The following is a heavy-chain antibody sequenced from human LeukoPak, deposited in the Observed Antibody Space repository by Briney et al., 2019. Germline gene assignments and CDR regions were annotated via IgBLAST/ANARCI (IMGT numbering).Heavy chain of an antibody. CDR2: ISAYNGNT. CDR1: GYTFTSYG. CDR3: ARGSGYSGYEPIDY. D-gene: IGHD5-12*01. Sequence: GASVTVSFKASGYTFTSYGISWVRQAPGQGLEWMGWISAYNGNTNYAQKLQGRVTMTTDTSTSTAYMELRSLRSDDTAVYYCARGSGYSGYEPIDYWGLGTLVTVSS. V-gene: IGHV1-18*01. J-gene: IGHJ4*02.